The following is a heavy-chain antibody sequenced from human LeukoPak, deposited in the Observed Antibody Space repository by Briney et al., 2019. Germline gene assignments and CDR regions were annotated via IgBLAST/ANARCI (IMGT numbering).Heavy chain of an antibody. J-gene: IGHJ4*02. CDR2: TSGSGSSI. CDR3: AREEEAYSGSRIGY. Sequence: PGGSLRLSCAASGFTFSNYAMSWVRQAPGKGLEWVSGTSGSGSSIYYADSVKGRFTISRDNSKNTLYMQMNSLRAEDTAAYYCAREEEAYSGSRIGYWGQGTLVTVSS. V-gene: IGHV3-23*01. D-gene: IGHD1-26*01. CDR1: GFTFSNYA.